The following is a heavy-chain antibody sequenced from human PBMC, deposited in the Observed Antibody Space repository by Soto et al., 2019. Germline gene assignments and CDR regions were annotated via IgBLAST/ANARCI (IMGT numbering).Heavy chain of an antibody. CDR2: ISYDGSNK. V-gene: IGHV3-30*18. J-gene: IGHJ4*02. D-gene: IGHD5-12*01. CDR1: GFTFSSYG. CDR3: AKDHSGYKTAYYFDY. Sequence: QVQLVESGGGVVQPGRSLRLSCAASGFTFSSYGMHWVRQAPGKGLEWVAVISYDGSNKYYADSVKGRFTISRDNSKNTLYLQMNSLRAEDTAVYYCAKDHSGYKTAYYFDYWGQGTLVTVSS.